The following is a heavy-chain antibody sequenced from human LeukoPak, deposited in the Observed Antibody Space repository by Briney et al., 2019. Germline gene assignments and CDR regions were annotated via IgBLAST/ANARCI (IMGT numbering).Heavy chain of an antibody. Sequence: GGSLRLSCAASGFKFSNFAMNWVRQAPGQGLEWVAGISGSGGSANYAESVKGRFTISRDNSKNTLYLQMKSLSAEDTAVYYCAKARDILTGYYNGPSTSHYYYGMDVWGQGTTVTVSS. CDR3: AKARDILTGYYNGPSTSHYYYGMDV. J-gene: IGHJ6*02. CDR2: ISGSGGSA. D-gene: IGHD3-9*01. CDR1: GFKFSNFA. V-gene: IGHV3-23*01.